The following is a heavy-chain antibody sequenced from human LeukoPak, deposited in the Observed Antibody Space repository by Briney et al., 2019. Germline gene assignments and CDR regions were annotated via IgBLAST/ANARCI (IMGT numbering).Heavy chain of an antibody. CDR3: AMDSYGPDDY. D-gene: IGHD5-18*01. CDR2: ISWNSGNI. J-gene: IGHJ4*02. CDR1: GFTFDDYA. V-gene: IGHV3-9*01. Sequence: PGGSLRLSCAASGFTFDDYAMEWVRQAPGKGLEWVSGISWNSGNIGYADSVKGRFTISRDNAKNSLYLQMNNLRDEDTAVYYCAMDSYGPDDYWGQGTLVTVSS.